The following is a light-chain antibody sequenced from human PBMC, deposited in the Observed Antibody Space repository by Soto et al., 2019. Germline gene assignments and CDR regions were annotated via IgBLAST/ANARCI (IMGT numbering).Light chain of an antibody. J-gene: IGKJ1*01. Sequence: DIQMTPSPSTPSASVGDRDTITCPASQSISSWLAWYQQKPGKAPKLLIYKASSLESGVPSRFSGSGSGTEFTLTISSLQPDDFATYYCQQYNTYWTFGQGTKVDIK. CDR3: QQYNTYWT. CDR1: QSISSW. CDR2: KAS. V-gene: IGKV1-5*03.